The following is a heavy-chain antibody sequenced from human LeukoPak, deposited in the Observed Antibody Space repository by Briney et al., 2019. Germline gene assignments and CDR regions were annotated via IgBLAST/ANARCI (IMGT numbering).Heavy chain of an antibody. CDR2: IRYDGSNK. D-gene: IGHD3-10*01. V-gene: IGHV3-30*02. Sequence: GGSLRLSCAASGFTFSSYGMHWVRQAPGKGLEWVAFIRYDGSNKYYADSVKGRFTISRDNSKNTLYLQMNSLRAEDTAVYYCAKDLVTPSMVRGDYWGQGTLVTVSS. CDR3: AKDLVTPSMVRGDY. CDR1: GFTFSSYG. J-gene: IGHJ4*02.